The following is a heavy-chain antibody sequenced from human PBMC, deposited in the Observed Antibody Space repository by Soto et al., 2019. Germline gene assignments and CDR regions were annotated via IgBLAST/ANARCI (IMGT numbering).Heavy chain of an antibody. D-gene: IGHD2-2*01. CDR1: GYTFTSYD. Sequence: ASVKVSCKASGYTFTSYDINWVRQATGQGLEWMGWMNPNSGNTGYAQKFQGRVTMTRNTSISIAYMELSSLRSEDTAVYYCARGAEDIVVVPAAADPYYYYYYMDVWGKGTTVTVSS. CDR3: ARGAEDIVVVPAAADPYYYYYYMDV. CDR2: MNPNSGNT. V-gene: IGHV1-8*01. J-gene: IGHJ6*03.